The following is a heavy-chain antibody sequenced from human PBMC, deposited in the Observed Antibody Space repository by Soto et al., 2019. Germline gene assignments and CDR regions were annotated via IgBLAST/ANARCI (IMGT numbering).Heavy chain of an antibody. J-gene: IGHJ4*02. CDR2: IIPIFGTA. Sequence: GSSVKVSCKASGGTFSSYAISWVRQAPGQGLEWMGGIIPIFGTANYAQKFQGRVTMTRDTSTSTAYMELSSLRSGDTAVYYCARDRTADHGTIVGATTGFDYWGQGTLVTVSS. CDR3: ARDRTADHGTIVGATTGFDY. D-gene: IGHD1-26*01. CDR1: GGTFSSYA. V-gene: IGHV1-69*05.